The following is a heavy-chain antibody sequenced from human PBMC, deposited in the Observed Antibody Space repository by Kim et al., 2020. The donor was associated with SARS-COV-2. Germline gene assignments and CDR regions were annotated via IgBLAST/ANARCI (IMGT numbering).Heavy chain of an antibody. CDR3: ARGPITIFGVVTPPHYFDY. Sequence: RRVTISVDTSKNQFSLKLSSVTAADTAVYYCARGPITIFGVVTPPHYFDYWGQGTLVTVSS. J-gene: IGHJ4*02. V-gene: IGHV4-39*07. D-gene: IGHD3-3*01.